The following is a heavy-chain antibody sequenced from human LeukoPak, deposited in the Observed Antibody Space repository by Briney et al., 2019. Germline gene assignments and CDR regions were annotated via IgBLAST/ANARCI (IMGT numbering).Heavy chain of an antibody. CDR3: ARELVGATGGYYFDY. V-gene: IGHV3-7*01. Sequence: GGSLRLSCAASGFTFSSYWMSWVRQAPGKGLEWVANIKQDGSEKYYVDSVKGRFTISRDNAKNSLYLQMNSLRAEDTAVYYCARELVGATGGYYFDYWGQGTLVTVPS. CDR2: IKQDGSEK. CDR1: GFTFSSYW. J-gene: IGHJ4*02. D-gene: IGHD1-26*01.